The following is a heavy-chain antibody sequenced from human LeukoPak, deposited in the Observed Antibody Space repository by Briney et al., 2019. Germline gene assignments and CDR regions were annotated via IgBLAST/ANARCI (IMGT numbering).Heavy chain of an antibody. CDR3: ARSDYDSSGYADY. CDR1: GYTFTSYY. J-gene: IGHJ4*02. CDR2: INPSGGST. Sequence: ASVKVSCKASGYTFTSYYMHWVRQAPGQGLEWMGIINPSGGSTNYAQKLQGRVTMTTDTSTSTAYMELRSLRSDDTAVYYCARSDYDSSGYADYWGQGTLVTVSS. V-gene: IGHV1-46*01. D-gene: IGHD3-22*01.